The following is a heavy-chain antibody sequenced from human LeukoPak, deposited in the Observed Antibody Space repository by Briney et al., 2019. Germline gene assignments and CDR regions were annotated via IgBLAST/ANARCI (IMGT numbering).Heavy chain of an antibody. CDR2: IYNSGNT. J-gene: IGHJ4*02. D-gene: IGHD3-3*01. V-gene: IGHV4-39*01. Sequence: SETLSLTCTVSGGSISSSTYYWCWLRQPPGKGLEWIGSIYNSGNTYYNASLKSRVTISVDTSKNQFSLKLSSVTAADTAVYFCARQDWRHWGQGTLVTVSS. CDR1: GGSISSSTYY. CDR3: ARQDWRH.